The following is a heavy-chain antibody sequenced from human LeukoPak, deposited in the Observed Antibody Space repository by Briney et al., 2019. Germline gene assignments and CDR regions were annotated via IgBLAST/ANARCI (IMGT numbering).Heavy chain of an antibody. D-gene: IGHD5-12*01. V-gene: IGHV1-2*02. Sequence: GASVKVSCKASGYTFTDYYIHWVRRAPGQGLEWMGWINPSSGGTNYAQKFQGRVTMASDTSISTAYMELSRLRSDDTAVYYCARDLRATISYSFSFDCWGQGTLVTVSS. CDR2: INPSSGGT. CDR1: GYTFTDYY. CDR3: ARDLRATISYSFSFDC. J-gene: IGHJ4*02.